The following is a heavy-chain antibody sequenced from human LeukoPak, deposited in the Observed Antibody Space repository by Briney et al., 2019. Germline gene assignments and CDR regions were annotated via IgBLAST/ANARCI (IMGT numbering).Heavy chain of an antibody. Sequence: SETLSLTCSVSGGSISSYHWSWIRQPAGKGLEWIGRIYISGSTTYNPSLKSRVTMSVDTSKNQFSLKLSSVTAADTAVYYCARGWTGAARIGFDYWGQGTLVTVSS. CDR2: IYISGST. CDR3: ARGWTGAARIGFDY. D-gene: IGHD6-6*01. J-gene: IGHJ4*02. V-gene: IGHV4-4*07. CDR1: GGSISSYH.